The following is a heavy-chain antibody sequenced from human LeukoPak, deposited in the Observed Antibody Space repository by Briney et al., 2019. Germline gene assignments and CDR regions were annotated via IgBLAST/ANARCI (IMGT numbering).Heavy chain of an antibody. CDR2: ISSSSSYI. CDR3: ARDAGDSSGYYDFDY. V-gene: IGHV3-21*01. D-gene: IGHD3-22*01. J-gene: IGHJ4*02. Sequence: GGSLRLSCAASGFTFSSYSMNWVRQAPGKGLEWVSSISSSSSYIYYADSVKGRFTISRDNAKNSLYLQMDSLRAEDTAVYYCARDAGDSSGYYDFDYWGQGTLVTVSS. CDR1: GFTFSSYS.